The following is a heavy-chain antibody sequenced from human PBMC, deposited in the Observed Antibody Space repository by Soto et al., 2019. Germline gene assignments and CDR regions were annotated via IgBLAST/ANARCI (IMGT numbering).Heavy chain of an antibody. Sequence: QVQLVESGGGLVKPGGSLRLSCATSAFTFTDYYISWIRQAPGKGLEWVSYISDTGRNIYYADSVKGRFTISRDNARNSVDLQMNSLRDEDTAFYYCARVIRPGYCTSGQGYYFDYWGQGTLVTVSS. CDR1: AFTFTDYY. CDR2: ISDTGRNI. D-gene: IGHD2-8*01. V-gene: IGHV3-11*01. CDR3: ARVIRPGYCTSGQGYYFDY. J-gene: IGHJ4*02.